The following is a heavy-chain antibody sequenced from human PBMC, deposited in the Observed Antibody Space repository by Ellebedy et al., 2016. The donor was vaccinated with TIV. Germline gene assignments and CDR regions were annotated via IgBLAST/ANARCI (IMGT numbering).Heavy chain of an antibody. CDR3: ARVGYDSSGYPFDY. J-gene: IGHJ4*02. V-gene: IGHV1-69*13. CDR2: IIPIFGTA. D-gene: IGHD3-22*01. CDR1: GGTFSSYA. Sequence: AASVKVSCKASGGTFSSYAISWVRQAPGQGLEWMGGIIPIFGTANYAQKFQGRVTITADESTSTAYMELSSLRSEDTAVYYCARVGYDSSGYPFDYWGQGTLVTVSS.